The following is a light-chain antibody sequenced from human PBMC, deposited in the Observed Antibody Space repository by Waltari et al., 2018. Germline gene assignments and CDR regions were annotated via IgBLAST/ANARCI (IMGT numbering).Light chain of an antibody. Sequence: QSALTQPASVSGSPGQSITISCTGTNNDIGSYNLVSWYQQHPGKAPTVIIFEGNKRPSGFSIRFSGSKSGNTASLTVSGLHPEDEADYYCCSYAGTPRVVFGGGTKLTVL. CDR1: NNDIGSYNL. V-gene: IGLV2-23*01. J-gene: IGLJ2*01. CDR3: CSYAGTPRVV. CDR2: EGN.